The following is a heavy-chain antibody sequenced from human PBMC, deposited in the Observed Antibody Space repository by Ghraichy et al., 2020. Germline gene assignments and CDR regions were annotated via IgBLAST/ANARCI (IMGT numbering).Heavy chain of an antibody. D-gene: IGHD6-13*01. CDR3: AGYVAAEDY. CDR1: GFSFNSYW. J-gene: IGHJ4*02. Sequence: GGSLRLSCAASGFSFNSYWMSWIRQAPGKGLEWVANIKEDGSDQYYVDSVKGRFTISRDNAKNSLYLQMNSLRAEDTAVYYCAGYVAAEDYWGQGTLVTVSS. V-gene: IGHV3-7*03. CDR2: IKEDGSDQ.